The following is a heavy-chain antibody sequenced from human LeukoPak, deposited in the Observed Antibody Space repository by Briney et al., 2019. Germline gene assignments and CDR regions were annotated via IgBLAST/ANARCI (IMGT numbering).Heavy chain of an antibody. V-gene: IGHV3-30*18. CDR2: ISYDGSNK. CDR3: AKGYLSFWVFDY. J-gene: IGHJ4*02. Sequence: AGGSLRLSCAASGXTFSSYGMHWVRQAPGKGLEWVAVISYDGSNKYYAVSVKGRFTISRGNSKNTLYLQMNSLRAEDTAVYYCAKGYLSFWVFDYWGQGTLVTVSS. CDR1: GXTFSSYG. D-gene: IGHD3-16*01.